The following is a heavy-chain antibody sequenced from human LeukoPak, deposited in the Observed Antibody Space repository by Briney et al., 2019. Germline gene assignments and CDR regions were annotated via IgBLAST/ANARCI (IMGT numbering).Heavy chain of an antibody. CDR3: ARGKNEWHQVVNYYFDL. CDR2: ISYDGSNK. Sequence: GGSLRLSCAASGFTFSSYAMHWVRQAPGKGLEWVAVISYDGSNKYYADSVKGRFTISRDNSKNTLYLQMNSLRAEDTAIYYCARGKNEWHQVVNYYFDLWGQGTLVTVSS. CDR1: GFTFSSYA. D-gene: IGHD4-23*01. J-gene: IGHJ4*02. V-gene: IGHV3-30-3*01.